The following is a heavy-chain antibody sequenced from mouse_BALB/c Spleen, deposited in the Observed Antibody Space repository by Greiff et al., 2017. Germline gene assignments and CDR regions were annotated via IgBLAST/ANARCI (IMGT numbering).Heavy chain of an antibody. J-gene: IGHJ4*01. V-gene: IGHV5-4*02. Sequence: EVKLVESGGGLVKPGGSLKLSCAASGFTFSDYYMYWVRQTPEKRLEWVATISDGGSYTYYPDSVKGRFTISRDNAKNNLYLQMSSLKSEDTAMYYCARDSYGNYDYYAMDYWGQGTSVTVSS. CDR1: GFTFSDYY. CDR2: ISDGGSYT. CDR3: ARDSYGNYDYYAMDY. D-gene: IGHD2-1*01.